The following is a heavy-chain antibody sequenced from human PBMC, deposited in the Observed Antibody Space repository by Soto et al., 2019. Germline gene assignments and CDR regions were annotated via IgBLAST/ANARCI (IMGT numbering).Heavy chain of an antibody. CDR2: IYYSGST. D-gene: IGHD2-2*01. V-gene: IGHV4-39*01. Sequence: SETLSLTCTVSGGSISSSSYYWGWIRQPPGKGLEWIGSIYYSGSTYYNPSLKSRVTISVDTSKNQFSLKLSSVTAADTAVYYCARPVVPAAYYVHVWGQGTTVTVSS. CDR1: GGSISSSSYY. J-gene: IGHJ6*02. CDR3: ARPVVPAAYYVHV.